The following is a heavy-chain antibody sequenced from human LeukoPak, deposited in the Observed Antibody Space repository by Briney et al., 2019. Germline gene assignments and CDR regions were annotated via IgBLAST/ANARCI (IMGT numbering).Heavy chain of an antibody. Sequence: KPSETLSLTCTVSGGSISSYYWSWIRQPPGKGLEWIGEINHSGSTNYNPSLKSRVTISVDTSKNQFSLKLSSVTAADTAVYYCARGSSGSSLDYWGQGTLVTVSS. CDR1: GGSISSYY. D-gene: IGHD1-26*01. CDR2: INHSGST. J-gene: IGHJ4*02. V-gene: IGHV4-34*01. CDR3: ARGSSGSSLDY.